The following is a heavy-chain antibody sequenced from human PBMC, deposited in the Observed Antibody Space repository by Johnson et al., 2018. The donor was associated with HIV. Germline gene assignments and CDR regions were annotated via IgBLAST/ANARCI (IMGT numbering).Heavy chain of an antibody. CDR1: AFILPNYA. Sequence: QVQLVESGGGVVQPGRSLRLSCAASAFILPNYAIHWVRQARGTGLEWVAIITYDEPYKHYAASVKGRFTISRDNAKNSLYLQMNSLRAEDTAVYYCASYSSSDAFDIWGQGTMVTVSS. J-gene: IGHJ3*02. V-gene: IGHV3-30*04. D-gene: IGHD6-6*01. CDR2: ITYDEPYK. CDR3: ASYSSSDAFDI.